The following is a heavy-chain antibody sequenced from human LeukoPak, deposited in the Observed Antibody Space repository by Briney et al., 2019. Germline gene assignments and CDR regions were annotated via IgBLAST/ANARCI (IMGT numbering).Heavy chain of an antibody. CDR2: IYYSGST. CDR3: ARTYYYDSSGYLVHDAFDI. Sequence: SETLSLTCTVSGGSISSYYWSWIRQPPGKGLEWIGYIYYSGSTNYNPSLKSRVTISVDTSKNQFSLKLSSVTAADTAVYYCARTYYYDSSGYLVHDAFDIWGQGTMVTVSS. D-gene: IGHD3-22*01. V-gene: IGHV4-59*08. CDR1: GGSISSYY. J-gene: IGHJ3*02.